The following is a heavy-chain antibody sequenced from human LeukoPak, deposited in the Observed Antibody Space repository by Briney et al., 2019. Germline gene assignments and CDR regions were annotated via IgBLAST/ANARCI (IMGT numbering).Heavy chain of an antibody. Sequence: SETLSLTCTVSGGSISSYYWSWIRQPPEKGLEGIGYIYYSGSRNYNPSLRSRVTISVDTSKNQFSLKLSSVTAADTAVYYCAAVDTAMVLDAFDIWGQGTMVTVSS. CDR1: GGSISSYY. CDR2: IYYSGSR. V-gene: IGHV4-59*08. D-gene: IGHD5-18*01. CDR3: AAVDTAMVLDAFDI. J-gene: IGHJ3*02.